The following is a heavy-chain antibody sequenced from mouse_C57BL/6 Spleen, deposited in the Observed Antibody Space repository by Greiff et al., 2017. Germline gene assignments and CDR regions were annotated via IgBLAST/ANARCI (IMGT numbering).Heavy chain of an antibody. CDR3: ASQLTGRYFDV. CDR1: GFTFSSYG. J-gene: IGHJ1*03. CDR2: ISSGGSYT. V-gene: IGHV5-6*01. D-gene: IGHD4-1*01. Sequence: EVKLVESGGDLVKPGGSLKLSCAASGFTFSSYGMSWVRQTPDKRLEWVATISSGGSYTYYPDSVKGRFTISRDNAKNTLYLQMSSLKSEDTAMYYCASQLTGRYFDVWGTGTTVTVSS.